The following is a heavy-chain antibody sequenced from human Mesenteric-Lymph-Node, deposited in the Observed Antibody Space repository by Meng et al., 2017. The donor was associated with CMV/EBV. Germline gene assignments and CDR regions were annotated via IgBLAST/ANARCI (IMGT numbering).Heavy chain of an antibody. J-gene: IGHJ5*02. Sequence: KASGYTFTSYAMNWVRQAPGQGLEWMGWINTNTGNPTYAQGFTGRFVFSLDTSVSTAYLQISSLKAEDSAVYYCARVYSGYDRNWFDPWGQGTLVTSPQ. V-gene: IGHV7-4-1*02. D-gene: IGHD5-12*01. CDR2: INTNTGNP. CDR1: GYTFTSYA. CDR3: ARVYSGYDRNWFDP.